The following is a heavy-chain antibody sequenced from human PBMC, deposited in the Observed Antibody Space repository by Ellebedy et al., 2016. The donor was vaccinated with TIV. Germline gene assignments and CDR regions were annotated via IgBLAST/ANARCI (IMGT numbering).Heavy chain of an antibody. CDR1: GGSFSGYY. Sequence: SETLSLXXAVYGGSFSGYYWSWIRQPPGKGLEWIGEINHSGSTNYNPSLKSRVTISVDTSKNQFSLKLSSVTAADTAVYYCATHWGLYWGQGTLVTVSS. J-gene: IGHJ4*02. D-gene: IGHD7-27*01. CDR3: ATHWGLY. CDR2: INHSGST. V-gene: IGHV4-34*01.